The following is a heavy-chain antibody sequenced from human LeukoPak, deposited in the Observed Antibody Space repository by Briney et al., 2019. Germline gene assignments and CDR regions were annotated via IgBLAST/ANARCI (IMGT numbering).Heavy chain of an antibody. CDR3: ARDGITMCILEY. CDR2: ITSSSIYK. CDR1: GFTFSRYN. D-gene: IGHD3-10*02. V-gene: IGHV3-21*01. Sequence: PGGSLRLSCATSGFTFSRYNMNWVRQAPGKGLEWVSSITSSSIYKYYADSMKGRFTISRDNAKNSLYLQMDSLRAEDTAVYYCARDGITMCILEYWGQGTLVTVSS. J-gene: IGHJ4*02.